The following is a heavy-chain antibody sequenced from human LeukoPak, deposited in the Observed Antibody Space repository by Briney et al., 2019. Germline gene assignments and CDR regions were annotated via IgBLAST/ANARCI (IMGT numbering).Heavy chain of an antibody. J-gene: IGHJ4*02. CDR1: GYTFSIHG. CDR2: VSGYNGNT. V-gene: IGHV1-18*01. Sequence: ASVKVSCKTSGYTFSIHGITWVRQAPGQGLEWMGWVSGYNGNTNYAQNVQGRVTMTTDTSTNTACMELRSLRSDDTAVYYCAKDIHPGLDSGASCCFDYWGQGTPVTVSS. D-gene: IGHD3-22*01. CDR3: AKDIHPGLDSGASCCFDY.